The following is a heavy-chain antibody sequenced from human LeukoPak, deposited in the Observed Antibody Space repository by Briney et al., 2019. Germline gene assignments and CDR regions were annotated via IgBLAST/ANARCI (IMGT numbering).Heavy chain of an antibody. D-gene: IGHD5-18*01. CDR3: AREFVLARTGYSYGYSYFDY. V-gene: IGHV1-46*01. Sequence: RASVKVSCKASGGTFSSCAISWVRQAPGQGLEWMGIINPSGGSTSYAQKFQGRVTMTRDTSTSTVYMELSSLRSEDTAVCYCAREFVLARTGYSYGYSYFDYWGQGTLVTVSS. CDR1: GGTFSSCA. CDR2: INPSGGST. J-gene: IGHJ4*02.